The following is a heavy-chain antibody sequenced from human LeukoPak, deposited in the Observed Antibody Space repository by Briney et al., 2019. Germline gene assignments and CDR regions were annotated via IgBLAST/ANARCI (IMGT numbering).Heavy chain of an antibody. Sequence: SETLSLTCTVSGGSVSSGNSYWGWIRQPPGRRLEWVGSIYYSGSTYYNPSLKSRVTISVDMSKNQFSLKLRFVTATDTAVYYCARHLSGIGLYYFDYWGQGTLVTVSS. CDR1: GGSVSSGNSY. CDR3: ARHLSGIGLYYFDY. D-gene: IGHD1-26*01. V-gene: IGHV4-39*01. CDR2: IYYSGST. J-gene: IGHJ4*02.